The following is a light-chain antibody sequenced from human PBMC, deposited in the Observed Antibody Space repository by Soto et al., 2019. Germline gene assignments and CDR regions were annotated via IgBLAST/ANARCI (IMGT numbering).Light chain of an antibody. CDR1: QSVSIW. Sequence: DIQMTQSPSTLSASVGDRVTFTCRASQSVSIWLAWYQQKPGKAPKLLISGASTLESRVPSRFSGSGSGTEFTLTISSLQPDDFATYYCQQYKNYLTFGQGTKVDIK. V-gene: IGKV1-5*01. CDR2: GAS. J-gene: IGKJ1*01. CDR3: QQYKNYLT.